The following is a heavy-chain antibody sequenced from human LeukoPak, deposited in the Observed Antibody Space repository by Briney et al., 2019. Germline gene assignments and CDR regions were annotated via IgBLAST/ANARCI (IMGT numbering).Heavy chain of an antibody. D-gene: IGHD1-26*01. CDR1: GDSISNYR. CDR3: ARDRGSIGYFDY. CDR2: IHYSGST. Sequence: SETLSLTCTVSGDSISNYRWSWIRQPPGKGLEWIGFIHYSGSTNYNPSLKSRVTLSIDTSKNQFSLKLSSVTAADTAVYYCARDRGSIGYFDYWGQGTLVTVSS. V-gene: IGHV4-59*01. J-gene: IGHJ4*02.